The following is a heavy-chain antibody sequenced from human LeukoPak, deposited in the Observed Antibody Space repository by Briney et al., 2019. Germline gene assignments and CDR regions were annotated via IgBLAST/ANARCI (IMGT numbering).Heavy chain of an antibody. CDR3: VPMTTVTTKYYFDY. CDR2: IKNNGGYT. CDR1: GFIFSNYD. Sequence: GGSLRLSCSASGFIFSNYDMHWVRQAPGKGLEYVSAIKNNGGYTYYADSVKGRFTISRDNSKNTLYLQMSSLRAEDTAVYYCVPMTTVTTKYYFDYWGQGTMVTVSS. J-gene: IGHJ4*02. V-gene: IGHV3-64D*06. D-gene: IGHD4-17*01.